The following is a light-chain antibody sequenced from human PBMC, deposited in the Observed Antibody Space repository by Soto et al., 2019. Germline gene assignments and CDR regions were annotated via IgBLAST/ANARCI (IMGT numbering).Light chain of an antibody. CDR2: GAS. CDR3: QQYVRSPIT. J-gene: IGKJ5*01. Sequence: EIVLTQSPGTLSLSPGERATLSCRASQSVSSSYLAWYQQKPGQAPRLLIFGASSRATGIPDRFSGSGSGTDFTLTLSRLEPEDSAVYYCQQYVRSPITFGQGTRLEIK. CDR1: QSVSSSY. V-gene: IGKV3-20*01.